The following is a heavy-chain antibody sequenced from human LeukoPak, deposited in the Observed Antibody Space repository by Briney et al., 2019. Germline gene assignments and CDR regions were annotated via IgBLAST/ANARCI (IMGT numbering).Heavy chain of an antibody. V-gene: IGHV3-23*01. CDR1: GFTFSSYG. CDR2: ISGSGGST. Sequence: GGSLRLSCAASGFTFSSYGMSWVRQAPGKGLEWVSAISGSGGSTYYADSVKGRFTISRDNSKNTLYLQMNSLRAEDTAVYYCARMSRDYFDYWGQGTLVTVSS. CDR3: ARMSRDYFDY. J-gene: IGHJ4*02.